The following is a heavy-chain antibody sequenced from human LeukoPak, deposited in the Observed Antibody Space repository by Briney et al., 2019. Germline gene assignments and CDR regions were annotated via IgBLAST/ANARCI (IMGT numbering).Heavy chain of an antibody. J-gene: IGHJ4*02. CDR2: IYYSVTT. D-gene: IGHD3-16*01. CDR3: ARIGPDDYNFDY. V-gene: IGHV4-59*01. Sequence: SETLSLTCILSGGSISIYYGSWSRQPPGEGLEWIVYIYYSVTTDYHPSRKSRVTISVATSKNQFSLKLSSVTAAAPAVYYCARIGPDDYNFDYWGQGTLVTVSS. CDR1: GGSISIYY.